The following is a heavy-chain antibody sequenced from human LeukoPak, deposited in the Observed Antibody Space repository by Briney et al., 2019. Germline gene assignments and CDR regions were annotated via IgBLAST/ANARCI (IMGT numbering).Heavy chain of an antibody. D-gene: IGHD3-3*01. CDR2: ISYDGSNK. CDR1: GFTFSSYW. Sequence: GGSLRLSCAASGFTFSSYWMSWVRQAPGKGLEWVAVISYDGSNKYYADSVKGRFTISRDNSKNTLYLQMNSLRAEDTAVYYCAKGIFGVVIKDYWGQGTLVTVSS. V-gene: IGHV3-30*18. J-gene: IGHJ4*02. CDR3: AKGIFGVVIKDY.